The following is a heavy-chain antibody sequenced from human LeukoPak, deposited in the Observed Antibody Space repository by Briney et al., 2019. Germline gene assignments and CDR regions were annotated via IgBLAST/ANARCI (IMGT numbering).Heavy chain of an antibody. Sequence: GESLKISCKGSGFRSTTYWVAWVRQMPGKGLEWMGIIYPGTSDTRYSPSFQGQVTISADKSISTAYLQWSSLKASDTAMYYCARRSRAAQGAFDIWGQGTMVTVSS. CDR3: ARRSRAAQGAFDI. CDR1: GFRSTTYW. V-gene: IGHV5-51*01. CDR2: IYPGTSDT. J-gene: IGHJ3*02. D-gene: IGHD6-13*01.